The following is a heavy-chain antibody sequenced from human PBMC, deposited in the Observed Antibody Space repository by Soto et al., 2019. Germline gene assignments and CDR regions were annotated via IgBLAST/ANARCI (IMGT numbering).Heavy chain of an antibody. J-gene: IGHJ6*02. CDR2: ISAYNGNT. CDR3: ARDPNLNGRLRGTPLMAV. Sequence: ASVKVSCKASGYSFSSYGISWVRQAPGQGLEWMGWISAYNGNTNYVEKFQGRVAMTTDTSTSTAYMEVRSLRSDDTAVYYCARDPNLNGRLRGTPLMAVWGQGTTVTVSS. V-gene: IGHV1-18*04. CDR1: GYSFSSYG. D-gene: IGHD4-17*01.